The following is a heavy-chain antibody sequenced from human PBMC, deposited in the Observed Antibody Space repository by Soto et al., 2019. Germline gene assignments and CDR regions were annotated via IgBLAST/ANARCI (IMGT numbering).Heavy chain of an antibody. Sequence: QVQLVQSGAEVKKPGSSVKVSCKASGNTFTGYYMHWVRQAPGQGLEWMGWINPNSGGTNYAQKFQGRVTMTRDTSISTAYMELSRLRSDDTAVYYCARVTIFGVVSATRYYYGMDVWGQGTTVTVSS. CDR1: GNTFTGYY. CDR3: ARVTIFGVVSATRYYYGMDV. V-gene: IGHV1-2*02. J-gene: IGHJ6*02. CDR2: INPNSGGT. D-gene: IGHD3-3*01.